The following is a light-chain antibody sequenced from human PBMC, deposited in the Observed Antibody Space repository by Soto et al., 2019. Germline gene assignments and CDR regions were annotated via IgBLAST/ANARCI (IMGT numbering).Light chain of an antibody. CDR3: QQYAGSPRT. J-gene: IGKJ1*01. V-gene: IGKV3-20*01. Sequence: EIVLTQSPGTLSLSPGERATLFCRASQTITTSQLAWYQQKPGQAPRVLIFGASNRATGIPDRLSGSGSGTDFTLTISRLEPEDFAIYYCQQYAGSPRTFGQGTTVEVK. CDR2: GAS. CDR1: QTITTSQ.